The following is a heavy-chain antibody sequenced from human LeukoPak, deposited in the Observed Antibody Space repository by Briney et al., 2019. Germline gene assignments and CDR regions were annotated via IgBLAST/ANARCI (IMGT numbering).Heavy chain of an antibody. Sequence: ASVKVSCKASGGTFSSYAISWVRQATGQGLEWMGWMNPNSGNTGYAQKFQGRVTITRNTSISTAYMELSSLRSEDTAVYYCARVSWYFEGYYYYYMDVWGKGTTVTVSS. CDR2: MNPNSGNT. CDR3: ARVSWYFEGYYYYYMDV. D-gene: IGHD3-9*01. J-gene: IGHJ6*03. V-gene: IGHV1-8*03. CDR1: GGTFSSYA.